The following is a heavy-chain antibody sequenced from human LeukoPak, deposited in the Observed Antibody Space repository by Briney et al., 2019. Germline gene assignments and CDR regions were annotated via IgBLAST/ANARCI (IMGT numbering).Heavy chain of an antibody. Sequence: GGSLRLSCAASGFTFSSYAMSWVRQAPGKGLEWVANIKEDGSEKYYVDSVKGRFTISRDSAKNSLYLQMDSLRAEDTAVYYCARTIRGYWGQGTLVTVSS. D-gene: IGHD3-10*01. V-gene: IGHV3-7*01. CDR1: GFTFSSYA. CDR2: IKEDGSEK. CDR3: ARTIRGY. J-gene: IGHJ4*02.